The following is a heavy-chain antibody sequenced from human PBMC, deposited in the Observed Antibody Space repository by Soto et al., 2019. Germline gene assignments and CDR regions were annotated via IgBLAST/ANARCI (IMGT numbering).Heavy chain of an antibody. CDR3: TRRYNCNDYYFDP. D-gene: IGHD1-20*01. CDR1: GGSIRVQSYY. Sequence: SETLSLTCTVSGGSIRVQSYYWTWIRQTPGKGLEWVGSSYYSGTSYFNPALKGRVTISVDTSTNQFSLRLTSVTAEDTAVYYCTRRYNCNDYYFDPWGQGTLVTVSS. CDR2: SYYSGTS. V-gene: IGHV4-39*01. J-gene: IGHJ5*02.